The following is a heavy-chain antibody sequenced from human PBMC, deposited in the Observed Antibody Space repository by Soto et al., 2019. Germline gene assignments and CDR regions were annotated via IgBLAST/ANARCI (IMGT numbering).Heavy chain of an antibody. Sequence: SVKVSCKASGGTFSSYAISWVRQAPGQGLEWMGGTIPIFGTANYAQKFQGRVTITADKSTSTAYMELSSLRSEDTAVYYCARGNDILTGYYPAGGDMDVWGQGTTVTVS. CDR1: GGTFSSYA. J-gene: IGHJ6*02. CDR2: TIPIFGTA. V-gene: IGHV1-69*06. D-gene: IGHD3-9*01. CDR3: ARGNDILTGYYPAGGDMDV.